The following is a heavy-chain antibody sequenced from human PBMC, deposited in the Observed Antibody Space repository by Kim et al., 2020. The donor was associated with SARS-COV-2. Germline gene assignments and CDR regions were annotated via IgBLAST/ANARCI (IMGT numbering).Heavy chain of an antibody. CDR2: MNPNSGNT. CDR3: ARYSSSWYIRPAAGMDV. J-gene: IGHJ6*02. CDR1: GYTFTSYD. Sequence: ASVKVSCKASGYTFTSYDINWVRQATGQGLEWMGWMNPNSGNTGYAQKFQGRVTMTRNTSISTAYMELSSLRSEDTAVYYCARYSSSWYIRPAAGMDVWGQGTTVTVSS. D-gene: IGHD6-13*01. V-gene: IGHV1-8*01.